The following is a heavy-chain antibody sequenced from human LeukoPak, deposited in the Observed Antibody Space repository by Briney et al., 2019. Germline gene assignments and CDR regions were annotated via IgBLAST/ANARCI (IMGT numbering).Heavy chain of an antibody. D-gene: IGHD3-9*01. CDR2: MNPNSGNT. Sequence: ASVKVSCKASGYTFTSYDINWVRQATGQGLELMGWMNPNSGNTAYAQKFQGRVTMTRNPSTSTAYMELSSLRSDDTAVYYCARGTRDYDILTGYSKPRFDYWGQGTLVTVSS. CDR1: GYTFTSYD. J-gene: IGHJ4*02. CDR3: ARGTRDYDILTGYSKPRFDY. V-gene: IGHV1-8*01.